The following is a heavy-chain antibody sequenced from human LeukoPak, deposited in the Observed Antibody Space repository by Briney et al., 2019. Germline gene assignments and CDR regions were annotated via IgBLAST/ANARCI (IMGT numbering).Heavy chain of an antibody. CDR3: AYRIAAAGSFDY. V-gene: IGHV3-48*01. J-gene: IGHJ4*02. CDR1: GFTFSSYS. D-gene: IGHD6-13*01. Sequence: PGGSLRLSCAASGFTFSSYSMNWVRQAPGKGLEWVSYISSSSSTIYYADSVKGRFTISRDNAKNSLYLQMNSLRAEDTAVYYCAYRIAAAGSFDYWAREPWSPSPQ. CDR2: ISSSSSTI.